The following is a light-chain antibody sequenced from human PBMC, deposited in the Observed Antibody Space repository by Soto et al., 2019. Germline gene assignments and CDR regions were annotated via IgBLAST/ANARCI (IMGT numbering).Light chain of an antibody. V-gene: IGKV1-27*01. J-gene: IGKJ2*01. CDR1: QGISDY. CDR2: AVS. CDR3: QSYNSAPQYT. Sequence: DIQMTQSPSSLSASVGDRVTITCRASQGISDYLAWYQQKPGKVPKLLIYAVSTLQSGVPSRFSGSVSGTDFTLTISSLQPEDVATYYCQSYNSAPQYTFGQGTKLEI.